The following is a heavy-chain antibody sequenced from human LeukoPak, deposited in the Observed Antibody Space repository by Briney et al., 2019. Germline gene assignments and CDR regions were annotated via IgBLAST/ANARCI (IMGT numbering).Heavy chain of an antibody. V-gene: IGHV3-48*02. Sequence: PGGSLRLSCAASGFSFSSYSMNWVRQAPGKGLEWVAYISCSSSTMYYADSVKGRFTISRDNAKSSLYLQMNSLRDEDTAVYYCAKTNSSSCVYFDDWGQGTLVTVSS. D-gene: IGHD6-13*01. J-gene: IGHJ4*02. CDR3: AKTNSSSCVYFDD. CDR2: ISCSSSTM. CDR1: GFSFSSYS.